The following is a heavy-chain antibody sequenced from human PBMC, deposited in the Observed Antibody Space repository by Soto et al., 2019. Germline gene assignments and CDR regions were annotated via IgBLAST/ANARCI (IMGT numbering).Heavy chain of an antibody. CDR2: IYYSGST. Sequence: PSETLSLTCTVSGGSISSGGYYWSWIRQHPGKGLEWIGYIYYSGSTYYNPSLKSRVTISVDTSKNQFSLKLSSVTAADTAVYYRARDSSGWNGDYYYGMDVWGQGTTVTVSS. J-gene: IGHJ6*02. D-gene: IGHD6-19*01. CDR3: ARDSSGWNGDYYYGMDV. V-gene: IGHV4-31*03. CDR1: GGSISSGGYY.